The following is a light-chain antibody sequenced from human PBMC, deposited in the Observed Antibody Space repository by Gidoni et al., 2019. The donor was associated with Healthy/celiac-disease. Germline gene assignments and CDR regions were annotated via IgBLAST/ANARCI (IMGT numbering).Light chain of an antibody. CDR1: QSVSSSY. V-gene: IGKV3D-20*01. Sequence: EIVLTQSPATLSLSPGERATLSCEASQSVSSSYLAWYQQKPGLAPRLLIYDASSRATGIPDRFSGSGSGTDFTLTISRLEPEDFAVYYCQQYGSSPPLTFGGGTKVEIK. CDR3: QQYGSSPPLT. CDR2: DAS. J-gene: IGKJ4*01.